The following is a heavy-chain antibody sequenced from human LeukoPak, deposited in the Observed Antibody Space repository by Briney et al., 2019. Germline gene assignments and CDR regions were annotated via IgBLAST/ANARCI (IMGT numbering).Heavy chain of an antibody. CDR1: GFAVSSNY. CDR2: IYSGGDT. V-gene: IGHV3-53*01. D-gene: IGHD1-14*01. J-gene: IGHJ4*02. Sequence: GGSLRLSCAASGFAVSSNYMSWVRQAPGKGLEWVSVIYSGGDTYYADSVKGRFTISRDNSKNTLYLQMNSLRAEDTAVYYCARGEGGILATPEDCWGQGTLVTVSS. CDR3: ARGEGGILATPEDC.